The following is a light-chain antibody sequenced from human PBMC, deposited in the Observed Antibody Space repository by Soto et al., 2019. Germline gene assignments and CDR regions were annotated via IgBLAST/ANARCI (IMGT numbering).Light chain of an antibody. CDR3: QQLNTYPLS. V-gene: IGKV1-9*01. J-gene: IGKJ4*01. Sequence: IQLTQSPSSLSASVGDRVTITCRASQDISTYFAWYQQKPGRAPKVLIYAASTLQSGVPSRFSGSGSGTDFTLTISSRQPEDFATYYCQQLNTYPLSFGGGTKVEIK. CDR2: AAS. CDR1: QDISTY.